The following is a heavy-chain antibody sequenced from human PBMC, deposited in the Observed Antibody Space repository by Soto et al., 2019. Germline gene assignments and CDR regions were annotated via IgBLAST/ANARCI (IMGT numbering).Heavy chain of an antibody. CDR3: ARGGVTYYYDSSGYWNWFDP. J-gene: IGHJ5*02. V-gene: IGHV1-18*01. CDR2: ISAYNGNT. CDR1: GYTFTSYG. D-gene: IGHD3-22*01. Sequence: ASLKVSCKASGYTFTSYGISWVRQAHGQGLEWMGWISAYNGNTNYAQKLQGRVTMTTDTSTSTAYMELRSLRSDDTAVYYCARGGVTYYYDSSGYWNWFDPWGQGTLVTVSS.